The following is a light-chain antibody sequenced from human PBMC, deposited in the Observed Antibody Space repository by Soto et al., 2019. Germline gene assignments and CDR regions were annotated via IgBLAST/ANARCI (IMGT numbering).Light chain of an antibody. V-gene: IGLV2-14*01. CDR3: SSYTSSTTLV. J-gene: IGLJ3*02. Sequence: QSVLTQPASVSGSPGQSITISCTGTSSDVATYNYVSWYQQHPGKAPKLMIYEVTNRPSGVSNRFSGSKSGNTASLTISGLQAEDEADYYCSSYTSSTTLVFGGGTK. CDR2: EVT. CDR1: SSDVATYNY.